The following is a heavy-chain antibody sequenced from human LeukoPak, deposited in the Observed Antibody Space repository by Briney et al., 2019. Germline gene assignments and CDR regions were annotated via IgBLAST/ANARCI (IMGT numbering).Heavy chain of an antibody. Sequence: GASVKVSCKASGYTFTSYGISWVRQAPGQGLEWMGWISAYNGNTNYAQKLQGRVTMTTDTSTSTAYMELRSLRSDDTAVYYCARNRGMTTVVRAFRGNWFDPWGQGTLVTVSS. J-gene: IGHJ5*02. CDR2: ISAYNGNT. V-gene: IGHV1-18*01. CDR1: GYTFTSYG. D-gene: IGHD4-23*01. CDR3: ARNRGMTTVVRAFRGNWFDP.